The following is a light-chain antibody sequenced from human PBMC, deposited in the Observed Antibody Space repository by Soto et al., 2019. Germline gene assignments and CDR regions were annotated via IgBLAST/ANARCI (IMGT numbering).Light chain of an antibody. Sequence: QSALTQPASVSGSPGQSITISCTGTSSDVGGYNYVSWYQQHQGKAPKLMIYEVSNRPSGVSNRFSGSKSGNTASLTIPGLQAEDEADYYCSSYTSSSTWVFGGGTKPTVL. V-gene: IGLV2-14*01. CDR1: SSDVGGYNY. CDR2: EVS. CDR3: SSYTSSSTWV. J-gene: IGLJ3*02.